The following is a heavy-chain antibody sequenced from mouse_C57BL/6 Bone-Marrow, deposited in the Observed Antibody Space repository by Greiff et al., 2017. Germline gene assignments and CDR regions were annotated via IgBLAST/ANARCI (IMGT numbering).Heavy chain of an antibody. CDR1: GFTFSSYA. CDR2: ISDGGSYT. CDR3: ARDPDYYGSSLLAY. J-gene: IGHJ3*01. V-gene: IGHV5-4*01. D-gene: IGHD1-1*01. Sequence: EVKLVESGGGLVKPGGSLKLSCAASGFTFSSYAMSWVRQTPEKRLEWVATISDGGSYTYYPDNVKGRFTISRDNAKNNLYLQMSHLKSEDTAMYYVARDPDYYGSSLLAYWGQGTLVTVSA.